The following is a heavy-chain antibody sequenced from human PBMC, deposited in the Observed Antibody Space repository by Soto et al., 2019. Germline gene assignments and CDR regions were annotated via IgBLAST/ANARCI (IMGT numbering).Heavy chain of an antibody. CDR1: GFSFSSYS. D-gene: IGHD4-17*01. CDR2: ISSSGNTI. Sequence: EVQLVESGGGLVQPGGSLRLSCAASGFSFSSYSMNWVRQAPGTGLEWVSYISSSGNTIYYADSVKGRFTISRDNANNSLYLQMNSLRAEDMAVYTCARDNYGDYLLGYWGQGTLVTVSS. J-gene: IGHJ4*02. V-gene: IGHV3-48*01. CDR3: ARDNYGDYLLGY.